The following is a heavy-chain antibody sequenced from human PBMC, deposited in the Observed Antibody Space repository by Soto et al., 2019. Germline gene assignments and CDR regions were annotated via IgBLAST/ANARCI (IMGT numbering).Heavy chain of an antibody. J-gene: IGHJ6*02. CDR3: ARLVPAAKSVRRPDYGKDV. V-gene: IGHV4-31*03. CDR1: GGSISSGGYY. CDR2: IYYSGST. D-gene: IGHD2-2*01. Sequence: SETLSLTCTVSGGSISSGGYYWSWIRQHPGKGLEWIGYIYYSGSTYYNPSLKSRVTISVDTSKNQFSLKLSSVTAADTAVYYCARLVPAAKSVRRPDYGKDVWGQGTTVTVSS.